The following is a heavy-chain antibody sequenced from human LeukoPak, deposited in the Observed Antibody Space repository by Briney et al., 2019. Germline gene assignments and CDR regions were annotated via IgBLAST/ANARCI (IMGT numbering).Heavy chain of an antibody. D-gene: IGHD3-16*01. J-gene: IGHJ4*02. CDR1: GFTFSSYG. CDR2: ISYDGSNK. CDR3: ARGSLGY. V-gene: IGHV3-30*03. Sequence: GGSLRLSCAASGFTFSSYGMHWVRQAPGKGLEWVAVISYDGSNKYYADSVKGRFTISRDNSKSTLYLQMNSLRAEDTAVYYCARGSLGYWGQGTLVTVSS.